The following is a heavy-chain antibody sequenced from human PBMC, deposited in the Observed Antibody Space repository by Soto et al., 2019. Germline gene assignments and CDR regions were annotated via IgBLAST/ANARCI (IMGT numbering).Heavy chain of an antibody. Sequence: EVLLVESGGGLVQPGRSLRLSCSASGFTFDGYAMHWVRQAPGKGLEWVAGISWDSGAIGYADSVRDRFIISRDNAHNSLYLQINSLRVEDTGFYHCAKDKGGNHYFDYWGQGSLVTVSS. CDR3: AKDKGGNHYFDY. V-gene: IGHV3-9*01. CDR2: ISWDSGAI. CDR1: GFTFDGYA. D-gene: IGHD1-26*01. J-gene: IGHJ4*02.